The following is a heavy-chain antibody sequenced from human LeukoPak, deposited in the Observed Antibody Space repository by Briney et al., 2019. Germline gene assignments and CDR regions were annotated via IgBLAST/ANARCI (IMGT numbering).Heavy chain of an antibody. Sequence: GASVKVSCKASGYTFTGYYMHWVRQAPGQGLEWMGWINPNSGGTNYAQKFQGRVTMTRDTSISTAYMELSRLRSDDTAVYYCAREKIVGVNNWFDPWGKGTLVTVSS. D-gene: IGHD1-26*01. V-gene: IGHV1-2*02. CDR2: INPNSGGT. CDR3: AREKIVGVNNWFDP. CDR1: GYTFTGYY. J-gene: IGHJ5*02.